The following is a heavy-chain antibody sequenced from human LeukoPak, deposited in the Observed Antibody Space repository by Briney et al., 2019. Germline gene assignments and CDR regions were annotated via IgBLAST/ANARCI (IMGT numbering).Heavy chain of an antibody. CDR2: IKQDGSEK. J-gene: IGHJ4*02. V-gene: IGHV3-7*01. Sequence: PGGSLRLSCAASGFTFSSSWMSWVRQAPGKGLEWVASIKQDGSEKYYVDSVKGRFTISRDNAKNSLFLQMDGLRAEDTAVYYCTSSGGIAAARPHYWGQGTLVTVSS. D-gene: IGHD6-13*01. CDR3: TSSGGIAAARPHY. CDR1: GFTFSSSW.